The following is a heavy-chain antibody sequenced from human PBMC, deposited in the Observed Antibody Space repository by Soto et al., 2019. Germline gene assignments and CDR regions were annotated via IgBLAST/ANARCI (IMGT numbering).Heavy chain of an antibody. V-gene: IGHV3-23*04. Sequence: DVQLVEAGGGLVQPGGSLRLSCAASGFSFTDYGMSWVRQAPGKGLEWLSAIIGNGDTAYYADSVRGRFTISRDNSKNTVYLQLNDLGAGDTAIYYCAKDYDYGDSLPFDYWGQGTLVTVSS. CDR1: GFSFTDYG. D-gene: IGHD4-17*01. J-gene: IGHJ4*02. CDR3: AKDYDYGDSLPFDY. CDR2: IIGNGDTA.